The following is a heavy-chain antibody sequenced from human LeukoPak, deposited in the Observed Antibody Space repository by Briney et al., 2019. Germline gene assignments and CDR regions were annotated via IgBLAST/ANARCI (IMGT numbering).Heavy chain of an antibody. J-gene: IGHJ4*02. Sequence: SVKVSCKASGGTFSSYAISWVRQAPGQWLEWMGSIIPIFGTANYAQKFQGRVTITTDESTSTAYMELSSLRSEDTAVYYCAGEAGPRGVGYFDYWGQGTLVTVSS. CDR2: IIPIFGTA. D-gene: IGHD2-15*01. V-gene: IGHV1-69*05. CDR3: AGEAGPRGVGYFDY. CDR1: GGTFSSYA.